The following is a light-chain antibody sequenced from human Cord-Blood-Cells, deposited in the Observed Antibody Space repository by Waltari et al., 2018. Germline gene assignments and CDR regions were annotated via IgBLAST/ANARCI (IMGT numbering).Light chain of an antibody. CDR1: SSDVGRDNL. Sequence: QSALTQPASVSGSPGQSITLSCTGTSSDVGRDNLVSWYQQHPGKAPKLMIYEGSKRPSGVSNRFSGSKSGNTASLTISGLQAEDEADYYCCSYAGSSTYVFGTGTKVTVL. J-gene: IGLJ1*01. CDR2: EGS. CDR3: CSYAGSSTYV. V-gene: IGLV2-23*01.